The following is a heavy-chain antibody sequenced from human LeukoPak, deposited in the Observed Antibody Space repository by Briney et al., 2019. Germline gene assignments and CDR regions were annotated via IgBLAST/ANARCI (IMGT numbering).Heavy chain of an antibody. CDR2: INHSGST. CDR3: ARDPLSSGLNGGYYYYGMDV. D-gene: IGHD3-22*01. Sequence: PSETLSLTCTVSGGSISSYYWSWIRQPPGKGLEWIGEINHSGSTNYNPSLKSRVTISVDTSKNQFSLKLSSVTAADTAVYYCARDPLSSGLNGGYYYYGMDVWGHGTTVTVSS. V-gene: IGHV4-34*01. J-gene: IGHJ6*02. CDR1: GGSISSYY.